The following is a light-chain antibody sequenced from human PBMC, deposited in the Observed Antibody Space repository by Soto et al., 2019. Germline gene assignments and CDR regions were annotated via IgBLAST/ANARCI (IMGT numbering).Light chain of an antibody. Sequence: DIQMTQSPCYLSASVGDRVTITCRASQGIKNWLAWYQQKPGKAPNLLIYTGSSLQSGVPSRFSGSGSGTDFTLTINSLQPEDFATYYCQQAASFPITFGQGTRLEIK. V-gene: IGKV1-12*01. CDR3: QQAASFPIT. CDR1: QGIKNW. J-gene: IGKJ5*01. CDR2: TGS.